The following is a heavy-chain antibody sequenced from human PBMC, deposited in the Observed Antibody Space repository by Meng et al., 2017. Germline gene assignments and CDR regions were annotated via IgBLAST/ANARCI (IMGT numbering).Heavy chain of an antibody. J-gene: IGHJ3*02. V-gene: IGHV3-30*04. Sequence: GGSLRPSCAASGFTFSSYAMHWVRQAPGKGLEWVAVISYDGSNKYYADSVKGRFTISRDNSKNTLYLQMNSLRAEDTAVYYCARKGSGSYYNPKQPDAFDIWGQGTMVTVSS. CDR2: ISYDGSNK. CDR3: ARKGSGSYYNPKQPDAFDI. D-gene: IGHD3-10*01. CDR1: GFTFSSYA.